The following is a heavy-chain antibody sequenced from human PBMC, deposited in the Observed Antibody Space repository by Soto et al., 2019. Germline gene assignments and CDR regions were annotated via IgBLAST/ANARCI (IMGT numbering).Heavy chain of an antibody. CDR2: ISGGGDST. J-gene: IGHJ3*02. D-gene: IGHD3-22*01. CDR1: GFTFSSYA. V-gene: IGHV3-23*01. CDR3: AKSITMIVAPVDAFDI. Sequence: GGSLRLSFAASGFTFSSYAMSWVRQAPGKGLERVSAISGGGDSTYYTDSMKCRFTSSRDNSKNTLDLQMNSLRAEDTVVYYCAKSITMIVAPVDAFDIWGQGTMVT.